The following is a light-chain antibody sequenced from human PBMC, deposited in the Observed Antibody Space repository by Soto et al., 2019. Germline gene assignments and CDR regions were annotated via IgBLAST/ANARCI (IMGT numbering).Light chain of an antibody. CDR3: QQYHTFSIA. CDR1: QSISSY. CDR2: AAS. J-gene: IGKJ5*01. Sequence: DIPMTQSPSSLSASVGDRVTITCRASQSISSYLNWYQQKPGKAPKLLIYAASSLQSGVPSRFSGSGSGTDFTLTISSLQPEDFATYYCQQYHTFSIAFGQGTRLEIK. V-gene: IGKV1-39*01.